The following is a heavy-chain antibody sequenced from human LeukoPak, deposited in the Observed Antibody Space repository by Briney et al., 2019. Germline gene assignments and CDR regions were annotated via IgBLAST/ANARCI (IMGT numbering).Heavy chain of an antibody. CDR1: GGSISSGGYS. J-gene: IGHJ4*02. CDR2: IYHSGST. D-gene: IGHD6-13*01. V-gene: IGHV4-30-2*01. CDR3: ARARGYGVGYFDC. Sequence: PSETLSLTCAVSGGSISSGGYSWSWIRQPPGKGLEWIGYIYHSGSTYYNPSLKSRVTISVDRSKNQFSLKLNSVTAADTAVYYCARARGYGVGYFDCWDQGTLVTVSS.